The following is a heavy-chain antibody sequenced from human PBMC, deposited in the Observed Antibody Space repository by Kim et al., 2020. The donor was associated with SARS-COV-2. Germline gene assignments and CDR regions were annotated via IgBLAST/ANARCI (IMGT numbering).Heavy chain of an antibody. CDR3: ARQLAAAPRYYGMDV. J-gene: IGHJ6*02. CDR1: GFTVSSNY. CDR2: IYSGGST. D-gene: IGHD6-13*01. V-gene: IGHV3-53*01. Sequence: GGSLRLSCAASGFTVSSNYMSWVRQAPGKGLEWVSVIYSGGSTYYADSVKGRFTISRDNSKNTLYLQMNSLRAEDTAVYYCARQLAAAPRYYGMDVWGQGTTVTVSS.